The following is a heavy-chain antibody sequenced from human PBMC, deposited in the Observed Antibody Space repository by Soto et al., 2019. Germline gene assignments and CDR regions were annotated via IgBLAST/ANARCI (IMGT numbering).Heavy chain of an antibody. V-gene: IGHV1-69*13. CDR2: VVPLFGAA. CDR1: GGTFNNDG. J-gene: IGHJ5*02. CDR3: AREQHGAYDAGGYCFNRYDP. D-gene: IGHD3-22*01. Sequence: SVKVSCKTSGGTFNNDGVNWVRPAPGQGLEWMGGVVPLFGAANYAQKFQGRVTITADASTSGVYMQLSSLRSEDTAVYYCAREQHGAYDAGGYCFNRYDPWG.